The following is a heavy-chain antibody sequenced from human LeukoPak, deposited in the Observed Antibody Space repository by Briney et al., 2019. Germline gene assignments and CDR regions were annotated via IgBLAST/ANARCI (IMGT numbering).Heavy chain of an antibody. CDR1: GYTFTSYG. D-gene: IGHD6-13*01. Sequence: ASVKVSCKASGYTFTSYGISWVRQATGQGLEWMGWISAYNGNTNYAQKLQGRVTMTTDTSTSTAYMELRSLRSDDTAVYYCARVEETDSSSWYRGAYYFDYWGQGTLVTVSS. J-gene: IGHJ4*02. CDR2: ISAYNGNT. CDR3: ARVEETDSSSWYRGAYYFDY. V-gene: IGHV1-18*01.